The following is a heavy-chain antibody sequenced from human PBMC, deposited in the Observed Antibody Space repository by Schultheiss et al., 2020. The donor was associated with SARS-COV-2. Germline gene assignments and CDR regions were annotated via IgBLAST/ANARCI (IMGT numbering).Heavy chain of an antibody. D-gene: IGHD6-13*01. V-gene: IGHV4-31*03. CDR1: GGSISSGGYY. J-gene: IGHJ5*02. CDR3: ARDSIPGIRFDP. Sequence: SETLSLTCTVSGGSISSGGYYWSWIRQHPGKGLEWIGYIYYSGSTYYNPSLKSRVTISVDTSKNQFSLKLSSVTAADTAVYYCARDSIPGIRFDPWGQGTLVTVSS. CDR2: IYYSGST.